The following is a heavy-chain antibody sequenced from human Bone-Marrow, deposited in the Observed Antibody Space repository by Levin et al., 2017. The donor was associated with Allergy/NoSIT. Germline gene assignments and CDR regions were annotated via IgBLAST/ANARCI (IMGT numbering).Heavy chain of an antibody. J-gene: IGHJ4*02. CDR3: ARGHGGYRE. D-gene: IGHD4-17*01. V-gene: IGHV5-10-1*01. CDR1: GYDFSTYW. Sequence: GASLPLSCMCSGYDFSTYWITWMRQMPGPFLSFLFLLSPLSSFPPSSPSFQGHVTMSVDKSISTAYIQWNRLQASDSAIYFCARGHGGYREWGQGPLVTVST. CDR2: LSPLSSFP.